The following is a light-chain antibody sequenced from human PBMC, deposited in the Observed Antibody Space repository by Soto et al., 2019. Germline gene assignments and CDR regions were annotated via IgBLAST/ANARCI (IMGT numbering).Light chain of an antibody. V-gene: IGKV3-11*01. Sequence: EIVLTQSPATLSLSPGERATLSCRASQSVSSYLAWYQQKPGQAPRLLIYDASNRATGIPARFSGSGSGTDFTLTISSLEPEDFAFYYCQQRSNWPRTFGQSTKLEIK. CDR2: DAS. CDR3: QQRSNWPRT. CDR1: QSVSSY. J-gene: IGKJ2*01.